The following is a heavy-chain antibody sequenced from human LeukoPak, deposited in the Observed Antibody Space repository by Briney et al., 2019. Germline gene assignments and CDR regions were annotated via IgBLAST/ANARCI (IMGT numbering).Heavy chain of an antibody. D-gene: IGHD4-17*01. CDR1: GFTFSSYA. CDR3: ARVSNDYGDYVLDY. J-gene: IGHJ4*02. CDR2: ISYDGSNK. V-gene: IGHV3-30*14. Sequence: PGRSLRLSCAASGFTFSSYAMHWVRQAPGKGLEWVAVISYDGSNKYYADSVKGRFTISRDNSKNTLYLQMNSLRAEDTAVYYCARVSNDYGDYVLDYWGQGTLVTVSS.